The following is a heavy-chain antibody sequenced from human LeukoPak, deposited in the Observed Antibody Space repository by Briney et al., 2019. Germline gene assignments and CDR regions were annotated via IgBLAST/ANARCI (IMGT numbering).Heavy chain of an antibody. CDR2: ISSNGVST. CDR3: AKDRLQWLDRGYFDY. D-gene: IGHD6-19*01. Sequence: GGSLRLSCEASGFTFSSYAMHWVRQAPGKGLEYVSAISSNGVSTYYANSVEGRFTISRDNSKNTLYLQMNSLRAEDTAVYYCAKDRLQWLDRGYFDYWGQGTLVTVSS. J-gene: IGHJ4*02. V-gene: IGHV3-64*01. CDR1: GFTFSSYA.